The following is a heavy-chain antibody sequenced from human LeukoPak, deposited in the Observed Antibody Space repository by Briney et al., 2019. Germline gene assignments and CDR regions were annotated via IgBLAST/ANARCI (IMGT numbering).Heavy chain of an antibody. J-gene: IGHJ4*02. D-gene: IGHD6-19*01. Sequence: GGSLRLSCAASGFTFSSYWMSWVRQAPGKGLEWVANIKQDGSEKYYVDSVKGRFTISRDNAKNSLYLQMNSLRAEDTAVYYCAKDLRSRAPSGWLRSGHLLDYWGQGTLVTVSS. CDR2: IKQDGSEK. V-gene: IGHV3-7*01. CDR1: GFTFSSYW. CDR3: AKDLRSRAPSGWLRSGHLLDY.